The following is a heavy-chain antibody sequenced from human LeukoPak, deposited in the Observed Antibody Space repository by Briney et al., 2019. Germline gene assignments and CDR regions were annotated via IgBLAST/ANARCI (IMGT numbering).Heavy chain of an antibody. D-gene: IGHD3-22*01. CDR3: ARKAARTSGYDY. Sequence: GGSLRLSCAASGFTVSSNYMSWVRQAPGKGLEWVSVIYSGGSIYYADSVKGRFTISRDYSKNTLYLQMNSVRAEDTAVYYCARKAARTSGYDYWGQGILVTVSS. J-gene: IGHJ4*02. CDR1: GFTVSSNY. V-gene: IGHV3-53*01. CDR2: IYSGGSI.